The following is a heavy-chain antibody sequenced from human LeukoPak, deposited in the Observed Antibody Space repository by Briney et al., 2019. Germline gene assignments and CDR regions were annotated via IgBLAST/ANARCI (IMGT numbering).Heavy chain of an antibody. CDR2: ISNDGFYI. CDR1: GFTFSSYS. D-gene: IGHD4-23*01. Sequence: GGSLRLSCAASGFTFSSYSINWVRQAPGKRLEWVSSISNDGFYIYYADSVKGRFTVSRDNARNSLYLQMNSLRAEDTAVYYCARAGIYGGGKSYAFDVWGQGTTVIVSS. J-gene: IGHJ3*01. V-gene: IGHV3-21*01. CDR3: ARAGIYGGGKSYAFDV.